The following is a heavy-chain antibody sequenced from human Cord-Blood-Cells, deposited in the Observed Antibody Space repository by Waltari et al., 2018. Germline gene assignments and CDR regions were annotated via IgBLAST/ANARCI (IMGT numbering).Heavy chain of an antibody. Sequence: QLQLQESGPGLVKPSETLSLTCTVSGGSISSSSYYWGWIRQPPGKGLEWIGSIYYSGSTYYNPSLKSRVTISVDTSKNQVSRKLSSVTAADTAVYYCARHGYDIVVVPASDLYYFDYWGQGTLVTVSS. CDR1: GGSISSSSYY. J-gene: IGHJ4*02. CDR3: ARHGYDIVVVPASDLYYFDY. CDR2: IYYSGST. D-gene: IGHD2-2*01. V-gene: IGHV4-39*01.